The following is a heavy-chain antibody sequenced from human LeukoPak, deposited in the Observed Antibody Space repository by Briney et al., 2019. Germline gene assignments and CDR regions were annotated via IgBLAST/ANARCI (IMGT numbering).Heavy chain of an antibody. CDR1: GFTFSSYG. J-gene: IGHJ4*02. CDR3: ARTAVGTETDYDY. D-gene: IGHD4-23*01. V-gene: IGHV3-30*02. CDR2: IRYDGSNK. Sequence: PGGSLRLSCAASGFTFSSYGMHWVRQAPGKGLEWVAFIRYDGSNKYYADSVKGRFTISRDNSKNTLYLQINSLRAEDTALYYCARTAVGTETDYDYWGQGTLVTVSS.